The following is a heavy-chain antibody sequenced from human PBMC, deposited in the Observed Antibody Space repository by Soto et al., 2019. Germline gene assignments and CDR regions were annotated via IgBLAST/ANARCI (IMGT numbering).Heavy chain of an antibody. CDR2: IYYSGST. Sequence: QLQLQESGPGLVKPSETLSLTCTVSGGSISSSSYYWGWIRQPPGKGLEWIGSIYYSGSTYYNPSLQSRVTISVDTSKNQFSLKLSSVTAADTAVYYCARPYYYDSSGYYQDDAFDIWGQGTMVTVSS. J-gene: IGHJ3*02. CDR1: GGSISSSSYY. V-gene: IGHV4-39*01. CDR3: ARPYYYDSSGYYQDDAFDI. D-gene: IGHD3-22*01.